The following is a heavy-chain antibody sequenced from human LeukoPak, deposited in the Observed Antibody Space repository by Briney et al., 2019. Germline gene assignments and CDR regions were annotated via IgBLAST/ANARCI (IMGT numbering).Heavy chain of an antibody. CDR2: IRQDGSGE. Sequence: GGSLRLSCAASGFTFSSYSMSWVRQAPGKGLEWVANIRQDGSGEFYADSVKGRFTVSRDNAKNSLYLQMNSLRVEDTAVYYCARWLYSSGWAIDYWGQGTLVTVSS. J-gene: IGHJ4*02. CDR1: GFTFSSYS. D-gene: IGHD6-19*01. CDR3: ARWLYSSGWAIDY. V-gene: IGHV3-7*01.